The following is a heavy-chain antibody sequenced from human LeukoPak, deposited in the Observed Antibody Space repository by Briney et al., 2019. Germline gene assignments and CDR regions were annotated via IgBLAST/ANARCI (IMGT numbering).Heavy chain of an antibody. J-gene: IGHJ4*02. CDR2: IDWDDDK. CDR3: ARYGSGLYFDY. Sequence: SGPALVKPTQTLTLTCTFSGFSLSTSGMRVSWIRQPPGKALEWLARIDWDDDKFYSTSLKTRLTISKDTSKNQVVLTMTNMDPVDTATYYWARYGSGLYFDYWGQGTLVTVSS. V-gene: IGHV2-70*04. CDR1: GFSLSTSGMR. D-gene: IGHD3-10*01.